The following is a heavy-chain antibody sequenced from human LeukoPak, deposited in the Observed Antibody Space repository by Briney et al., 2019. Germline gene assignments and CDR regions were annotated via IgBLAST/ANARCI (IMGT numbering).Heavy chain of an antibody. J-gene: IGHJ4*02. D-gene: IGHD5/OR15-5a*01. CDR1: GGSFSGYY. V-gene: IGHV4-34*01. Sequence: PSETLSLTCAVYGGSFSGYYWSWIRQPPGKGLEWIGEINHSGSTNYNPSLKSRVTISVDTSKNQFSLKLSSVTAADTAVYYCARDKYEAYNYGFYGYWGQGALVTVSA. CDR2: INHSGST. CDR3: ARDKYEAYNYGFYGY.